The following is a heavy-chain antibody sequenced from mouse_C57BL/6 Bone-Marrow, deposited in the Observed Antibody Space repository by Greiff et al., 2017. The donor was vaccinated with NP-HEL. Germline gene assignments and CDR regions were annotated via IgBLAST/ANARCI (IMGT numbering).Heavy chain of an antibody. Sequence: VQLQQSGAELVRPGASVKLSCTASGFNIKDYYMHWVKQRPEQGLEWIGRIDPEDGDTEYAPKFQGKATMTADTSSNTAYLQLSSLTSEDTAVYYCTGYYGSSHFDVWGTGTTVTVSS. CDR2: IDPEDGDT. J-gene: IGHJ1*03. D-gene: IGHD1-1*01. CDR3: TGYYGSSHFDV. CDR1: GFNIKDYY. V-gene: IGHV14-1*01.